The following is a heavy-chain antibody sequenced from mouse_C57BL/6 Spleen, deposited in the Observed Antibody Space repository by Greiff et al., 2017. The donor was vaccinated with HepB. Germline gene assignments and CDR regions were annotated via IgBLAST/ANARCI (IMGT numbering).Heavy chain of an antibody. Sequence: EVKVVESGGGLVQPKGSLKLSCAASGFTFNTYAMHWVRQAPGKGLEWVARIRSKSSNYATYYADAVKDRFTISRDDSQSMLNLQMNNLKTEDTAMYYCVGEGDGGLDYWGQGTSVTVSS. V-gene: IGHV10-3*01. D-gene: IGHD3-3*01. CDR2: IRSKSSNYAT. J-gene: IGHJ4*01. CDR1: GFTFNTYA. CDR3: VGEGDGGLDY.